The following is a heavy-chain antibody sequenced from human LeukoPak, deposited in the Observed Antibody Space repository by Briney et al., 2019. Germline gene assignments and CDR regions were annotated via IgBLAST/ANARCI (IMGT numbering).Heavy chain of an antibody. D-gene: IGHD3-9*01. J-gene: IGHJ4*02. Sequence: ASVKVSCKASGYTFTGYYMHWVRQAPGQGLEWMGWINPNSGGTNYAQKFQGRVTMTRDTSTSTAYMELSRLRSDDTAVYYCARDDILTGYYNNWGQGTLVTVSS. CDR1: GYTFTGYY. CDR3: ARDDILTGYYNN. V-gene: IGHV1-2*02. CDR2: INPNSGGT.